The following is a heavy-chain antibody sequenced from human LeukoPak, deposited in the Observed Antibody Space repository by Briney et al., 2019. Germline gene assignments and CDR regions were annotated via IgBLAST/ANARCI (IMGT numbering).Heavy chain of an antibody. CDR2: IIPILGIA. V-gene: IGHV1-69*04. Sequence: SVKVSCKASGGTFSSYAISWVRQAPGQGLEWMGRIIPILGIANYAQKFQGRVTITADKSTSTAYIELSSLRSEDTAVYYCASYDSSGYYFSYFDYWGQGTLVTVSS. CDR1: GGTFSSYA. D-gene: IGHD3-22*01. CDR3: ASYDSSGYYFSYFDY. J-gene: IGHJ4*02.